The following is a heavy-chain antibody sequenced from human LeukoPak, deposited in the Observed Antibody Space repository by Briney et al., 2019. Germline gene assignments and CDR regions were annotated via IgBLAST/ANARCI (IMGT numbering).Heavy chain of an antibody. J-gene: IGHJ6*03. CDR1: GGTFSSYA. CDR3: ARTNAPNYYYYYRDV. V-gene: IGHV1-69*05. CDR2: SIPIFGTA. Sequence: SVTVSCKASGGTFSSYAISWVRQAPGQGHERMGGSIPIFGTATYAQKFQGRVTITTDESTSTAYMELSSLRSEDTAVYYCARTNAPNYYYYYRDVWGKGTTVTVSS.